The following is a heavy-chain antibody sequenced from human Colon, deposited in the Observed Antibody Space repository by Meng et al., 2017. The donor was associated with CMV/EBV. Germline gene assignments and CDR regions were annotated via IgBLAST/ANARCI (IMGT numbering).Heavy chain of an antibody. CDR2: ITNGGDAI. CDR1: GFTFSDYY. J-gene: IGHJ4*02. Sequence: GESLKISCAASGFTFSDYYMTWIRQAPGKGLEWLSYITNGGDAIYTADSVKGRFTISRDNGKNSLFLHMNSLRAEDTAVYYCARAVYFPLYHFNSWGQGTLVTVSS. V-gene: IGHV3-11*04. CDR3: ARAVYFPLYHFNS. D-gene: IGHD2-8*01.